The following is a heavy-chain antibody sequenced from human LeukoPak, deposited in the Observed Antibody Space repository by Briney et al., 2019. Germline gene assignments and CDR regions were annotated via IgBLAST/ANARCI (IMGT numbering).Heavy chain of an antibody. CDR1: GFIFSVYW. CDR2: IKTYGSIT. J-gene: IGHJ3*02. D-gene: IGHD6-19*01. V-gene: IGHV3-74*01. CDR3: ARDKSTRWLVVDGAFDI. Sequence: GGSLRLSCAASGFIFSVYWMHWLRHAPGKGPVWVSRIKTYGSITNYADSVKGRFTISRDNAKNSLYLQMNSLRAEDTAVYYCARDKSTRWLVVDGAFDIWGQGTMVTVSS.